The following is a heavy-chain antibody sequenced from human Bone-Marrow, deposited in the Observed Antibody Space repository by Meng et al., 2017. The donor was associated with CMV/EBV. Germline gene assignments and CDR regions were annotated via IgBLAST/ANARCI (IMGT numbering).Heavy chain of an antibody. CDR2: IYYSGST. CDR3: ARGFSEYFDFWSGYYTVFDY. J-gene: IGHJ4*02. Sequence: GSLRLSCTVSGGSISSSSYYWGWIRQPPGKGLEWIGSIYYSGSTYYNPSLKSRVTISVDTSKNQFSLKLSSVTAADTAVYYCARGFSEYFDFWSGYYTVFDYWGQGALVTVSS. V-gene: IGHV4-39*07. CDR1: GGSISSSSYY. D-gene: IGHD3-3*01.